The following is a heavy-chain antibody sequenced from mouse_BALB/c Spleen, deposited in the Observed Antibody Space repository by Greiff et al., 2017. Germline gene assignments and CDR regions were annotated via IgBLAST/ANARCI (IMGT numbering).Heavy chain of an antibody. CDR3: ARSDYGYWYFDV. Sequence: EVQLKESGPGLVKPSQSLSLTCTVTGYSITSDYAWNWIRQFPGNKLEWMGYISYSGSTSYNPSLKSRISITRDTSKNQFFLQLNSVTTEDTATYYCARSDYGYWYFDVWGAGTTVTVSS. V-gene: IGHV3-2*02. D-gene: IGHD1-1*01. CDR1: GYSITSDYA. J-gene: IGHJ1*01. CDR2: ISYSGST.